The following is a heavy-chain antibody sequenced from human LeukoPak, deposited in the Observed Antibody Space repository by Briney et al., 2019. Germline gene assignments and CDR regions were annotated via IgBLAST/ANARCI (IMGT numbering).Heavy chain of an antibody. D-gene: IGHD6-19*01. V-gene: IGHV4-34*01. CDR1: GGSFSGYY. CDR3: ARGPRWLTSYYFDY. J-gene: IGHJ4*02. CDR2: INHSGST. Sequence: PSETLPLTCAVYGGSFSGYYWSWIRQPPGKGLEWIGEINHSGSTNYNPSLRSRVTISVDTSKNQFSLKLSSVTAADTAVYYCARGPRWLTSYYFDYWGQGTLVTVSS.